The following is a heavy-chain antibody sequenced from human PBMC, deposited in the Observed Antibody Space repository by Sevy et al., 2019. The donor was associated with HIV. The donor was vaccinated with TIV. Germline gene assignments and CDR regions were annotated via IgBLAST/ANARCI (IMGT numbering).Heavy chain of an antibody. CDR3: ARALYGSGSYYNLGVGDFNY. Sequence: GGSLRLSCAASGFTFSSYAMHWVRQAPGKGLEWVAVISYDGSNKYYADSVKGRFTISRDNSKNNLYLQMNSLRAEDTAVDYCARALYGSGSYYNLGVGDFNYWGQGTLVTVSS. V-gene: IGHV3-30-3*01. J-gene: IGHJ4*02. CDR1: GFTFSSYA. CDR2: ISYDGSNK. D-gene: IGHD3-10*01.